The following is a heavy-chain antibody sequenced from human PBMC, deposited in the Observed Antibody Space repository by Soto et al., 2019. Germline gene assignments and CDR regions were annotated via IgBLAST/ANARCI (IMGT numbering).Heavy chain of an antibody. V-gene: IGHV4-59*12. CDR3: ARGHYYGSGSYLENWFDP. D-gene: IGHD3-10*01. J-gene: IGHJ5*02. CDR2: IYNIGRT. CDR1: GGSISSYY. Sequence: ASETLSLTCTVSGGSISSYYWNRIRQPPGKGLEWIGYIYNIGRTNYNPSLKSRVTISIDTSKNQFSLKLSSVTAADTAVYYCARGHYYGSGSYLENWFDPWGQGTLVTVSS.